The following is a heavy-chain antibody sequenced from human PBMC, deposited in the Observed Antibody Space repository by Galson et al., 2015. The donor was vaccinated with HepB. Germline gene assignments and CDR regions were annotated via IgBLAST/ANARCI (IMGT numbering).Heavy chain of an antibody. D-gene: IGHD2/OR15-2a*01. CDR3: ARDVDLSLLH. CDR1: GFTFSNHG. J-gene: IGHJ4*02. CDR2: IWYDGSDK. V-gene: IGHV3-33*01. Sequence: SLRLSCAASGFTFSNHGMHWVRQAPGKGLEWVAVIWYDGSDKHYIDSVKGRFTISRDNSKNTLFLQMDSLRVEDTAVYYCARDVDLSLLHWGQGTLVTVSS.